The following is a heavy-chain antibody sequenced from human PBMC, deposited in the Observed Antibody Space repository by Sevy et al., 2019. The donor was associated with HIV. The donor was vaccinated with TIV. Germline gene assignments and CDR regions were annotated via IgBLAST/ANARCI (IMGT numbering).Heavy chain of an antibody. Sequence: GGSLRLSCAASGFTFSSYAMSWVRHAPGKGLEWVSAISGSGGSTYYADSVKGRFTISRDNSKNTLYLQMNSLRAEDTAVYYCGKESSPLRFLEWPTGFDYWGQGTLVTGSS. CDR2: ISGSGGST. V-gene: IGHV3-23*01. J-gene: IGHJ4*02. D-gene: IGHD3-3*01. CDR3: GKESSPLRFLEWPTGFDY. CDR1: GFTFSSYA.